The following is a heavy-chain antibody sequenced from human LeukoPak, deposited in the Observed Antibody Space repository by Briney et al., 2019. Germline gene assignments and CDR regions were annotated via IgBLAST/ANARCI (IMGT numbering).Heavy chain of an antibody. D-gene: IGHD3-3*01. J-gene: IGHJ6*02. CDR1: GFTFSSYW. CDR2: IKQDGSEK. CDR3: ARGLEALEWTTDYYYYGMDV. Sequence: GGSLRLSCAASGFTFSSYWMSWVRQAPGKGLEWVANIKQDGSEKYYVDSVKGRFTISRDNAKNSLYLRMNSLRAEDTAVYYCARGLEALEWTTDYYYYGMDVWGQGTTVTVSS. V-gene: IGHV3-7*01.